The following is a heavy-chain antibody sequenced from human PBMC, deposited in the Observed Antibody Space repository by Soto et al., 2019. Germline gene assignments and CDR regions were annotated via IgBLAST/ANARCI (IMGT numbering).Heavy chain of an antibody. CDR1: GYTFTGYY. V-gene: IGHV1-2*02. Sequence: GPSVKVSCKASGYTFTGYYMHWVRQAPGQGLEWMGWINPNSGGTNYAQKFQGRVTMTRDTSISTAYMELSRLRSDDTAVYYCARNIVVVVAATRGVGYWGQGTLVTVSS. J-gene: IGHJ4*02. D-gene: IGHD2-15*01. CDR2: INPNSGGT. CDR3: ARNIVVVVAATRGVGY.